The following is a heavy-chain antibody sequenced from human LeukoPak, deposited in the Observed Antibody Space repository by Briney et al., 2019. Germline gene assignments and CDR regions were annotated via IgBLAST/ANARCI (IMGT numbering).Heavy chain of an antibody. CDR1: GFTVSSNY. CDR2: IYSGGST. J-gene: IGHJ4*02. V-gene: IGHV3-53*01. Sequence: QAGGSLRLSCAASGFTVSSNYMSWVRQAPGKGLEWVSVIYSGGSTYYADSVKGRFTISRDNSKNTLYLQMNSLRAEDTAVYYCARDLCSGGSCYSDYWGQGTLVTVSS. CDR3: ARDLCSGGSCYSDY. D-gene: IGHD2-15*01.